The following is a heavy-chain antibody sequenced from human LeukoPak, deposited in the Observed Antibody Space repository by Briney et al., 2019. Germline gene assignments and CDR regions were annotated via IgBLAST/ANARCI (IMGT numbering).Heavy chain of an antibody. CDR3: ASKAPSPLPIAAADIG. CDR2: ISGSGGST. J-gene: IGHJ4*02. CDR1: GFTFSSYA. V-gene: IGHV3-23*01. D-gene: IGHD6-13*01. Sequence: PGGSLRLSCAASGFTFSSYAMSWVRQAPGKGLEWVSAISGSGGSTYYADSVKGRFTISRDNSKTTLYLQMNSLRAEDTAVYYCASKAPSPLPIAAADIGWGQGTLVTVSS.